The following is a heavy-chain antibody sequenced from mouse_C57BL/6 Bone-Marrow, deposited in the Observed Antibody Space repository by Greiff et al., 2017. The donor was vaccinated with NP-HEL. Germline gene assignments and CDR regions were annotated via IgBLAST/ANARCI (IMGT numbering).Heavy chain of an antibody. D-gene: IGHD1-2*01. CDR2: IHPNSGST. Sequence: QVQLKQPGAELVKPGASVKLSCKASGYTFTSYWMHWVKQRPGQGLEWIGMIHPNSGSTNYNEKFKSKATLTVDKSSSTAYMQLSSLTSKATAVYSCASTAYAMDYWGQGTSVTVSS. J-gene: IGHJ4*01. CDR1: GYTFTSYW. V-gene: IGHV1-64*01. CDR3: ASTAYAMDY.